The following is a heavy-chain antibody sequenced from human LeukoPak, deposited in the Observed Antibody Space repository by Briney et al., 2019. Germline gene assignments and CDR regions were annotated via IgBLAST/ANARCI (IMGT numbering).Heavy chain of an antibody. CDR1: GYTFTNDG. J-gene: IGHJ4*02. CDR3: ARRLPAAIRYAFDY. Sequence: GASVKVSCKASGYTFTNDGISWVRQAPGQGLEWMGWISTYNGNTNYAQKLQGRVTMTTDTSTSTAYMELKSLRSDDTAVYYCARRLPAAIRYAFDYWGQGTLVTVSS. V-gene: IGHV1-18*01. D-gene: IGHD2-2*02. CDR2: ISTYNGNT.